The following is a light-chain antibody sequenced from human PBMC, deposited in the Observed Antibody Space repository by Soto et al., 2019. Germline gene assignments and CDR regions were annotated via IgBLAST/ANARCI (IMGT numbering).Light chain of an antibody. Sequence: QSALAQPPSASGSPGQSVTISCAGTSNDVGGYNFVSWYQQHPGKAPKLIIFEVSKRPSGVPDRFSGSKFGNTASLTVSGLQAEDDADYYCSSYAGNNIFYVFGTGTKLTVL. CDR2: EVS. J-gene: IGLJ1*01. CDR3: SSYAGNNIFYV. V-gene: IGLV2-8*01. CDR1: SNDVGGYNF.